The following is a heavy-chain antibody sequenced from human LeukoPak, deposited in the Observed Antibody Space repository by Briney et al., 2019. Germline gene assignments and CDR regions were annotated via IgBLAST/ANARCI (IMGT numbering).Heavy chain of an antibody. CDR1: GFTFSSYG. V-gene: IGHV3-30*03. CDR2: ISYDGSNK. D-gene: IGHD3-9*01. CDR3: ARDGTYPDW. J-gene: IGHJ4*02. Sequence: GGSLRLSCAASGFTFSSYGMHWVRQAPGKGLEWVAVISYDGSNKYFADSVKGRFTISRGNAKNSLYLQMNSLRDEDTAVYYCARDGTYPDWWGQGTLVTVSS.